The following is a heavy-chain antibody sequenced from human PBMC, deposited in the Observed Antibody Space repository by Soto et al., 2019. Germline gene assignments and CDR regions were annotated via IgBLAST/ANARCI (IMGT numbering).Heavy chain of an antibody. CDR3: ARGRRSSSSYRFDY. V-gene: IGHV4-34*01. D-gene: IGHD6-6*01. J-gene: IGHJ4*02. Sequence: SETLSLTCAVYGGSFSCYYWSWIRQPPGKGLEWIGEINHSGSTNYNPSLKSRVTISVDTSKNQFSLKLSSVTAADTAVYYCARGRRSSSSYRFDYWGQGTLVTVSS. CDR1: GGSFSCYY. CDR2: INHSGST.